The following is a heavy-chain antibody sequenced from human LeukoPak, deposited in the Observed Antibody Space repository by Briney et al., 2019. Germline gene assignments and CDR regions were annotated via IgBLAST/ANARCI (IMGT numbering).Heavy chain of an antibody. CDR3: ARDRQYQLLKVLYNWFDP. CDR2: IIPILGIA. J-gene: IGHJ5*02. D-gene: IGHD2-2*01. V-gene: IGHV1-69*04. CDR1: GGTFSSYT. Sequence: SVKVSCKASGGTFSSYTISWVRQAPGQGLEWMGRIIPILGIANYAQKFQGRVTITADKSTSTAYMELSSLRSEDTAVYYCARDRQYQLLKVLYNWFDPWGQGTLVTVSP.